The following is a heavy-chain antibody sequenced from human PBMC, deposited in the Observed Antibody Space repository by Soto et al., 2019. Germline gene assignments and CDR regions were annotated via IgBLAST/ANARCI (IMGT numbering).Heavy chain of an antibody. CDR2: IYYSGST. CDR1: GGSISSYY. J-gene: IGHJ6*03. D-gene: IGHD4-17*01. CDR3: ARDGYGDYESGYYYYMDV. V-gene: IGHV4-59*01. Sequence: SETLSLTCTVSGGSISSYYWSWIRQPPGKGLEWIGYIYYSGSTNYNPSLKSRVTISVDTSKNQFSLKLSSVTAADTAVYYCARDGYGDYESGYYYYMDVWGKGTTVTVSS.